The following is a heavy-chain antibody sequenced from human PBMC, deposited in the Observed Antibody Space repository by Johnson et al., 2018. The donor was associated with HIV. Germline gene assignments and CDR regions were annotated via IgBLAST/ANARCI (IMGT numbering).Heavy chain of an antibody. CDR3: ARGRGALDV. Sequence: VKLVESGGGVVQPGRSLRLSCAASGFTFSNTAMHWVRQAPGKGLEWVANIKQDGSEKYYVDSVKDRLTISRDNGKNSLYLQMNSLRGDETAVYYCARGRGALDVWGQGTTVTVSS. CDR1: GFTFSNTA. D-gene: IGHD3-16*01. CDR2: IKQDGSEK. J-gene: IGHJ3*01. V-gene: IGHV3-7*04.